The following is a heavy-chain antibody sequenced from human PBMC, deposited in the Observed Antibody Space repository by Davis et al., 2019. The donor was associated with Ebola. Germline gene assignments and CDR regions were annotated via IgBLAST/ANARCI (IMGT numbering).Heavy chain of an antibody. CDR3: ARGPLIVGATAYFDY. D-gene: IGHD1-26*01. V-gene: IGHV1-2*04. CDR2: INPNSGGT. J-gene: IGHJ4*02. Sequence: ASVKVSCKASGYTFTGYYMHWVRQAPGQGLEWMGWINPNSGGTNYAQKFQGWVTMTRDTSISTAYMELSRLRSEDTAVYYCARGPLIVGATAYFDYWGQGTLVTVSS. CDR1: GYTFTGYY.